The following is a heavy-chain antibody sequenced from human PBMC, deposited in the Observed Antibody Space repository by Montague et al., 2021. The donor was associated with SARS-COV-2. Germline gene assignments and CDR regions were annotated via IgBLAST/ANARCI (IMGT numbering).Heavy chain of an antibody. D-gene: IGHD3-10*01. CDR2: IFQSGGI. CDR1: GVSISSALYC. Sequence: SETLSLTCTVSGVSISSALYCWGWVRQSPGKGLEWIGNIFQSGGISYNPSLKSRVTISVDTSSNQFSLRLSSVTAADTAVYFCASHPPHSPSVNYLVPGGFDIWGPGTMVTVSS. V-gene: IGHV4-39*01. J-gene: IGHJ3*02. CDR3: ASHPPHSPSVNYLVPGGFDI.